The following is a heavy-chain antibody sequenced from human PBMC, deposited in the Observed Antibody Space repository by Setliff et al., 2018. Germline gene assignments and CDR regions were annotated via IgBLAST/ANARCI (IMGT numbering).Heavy chain of an antibody. CDR3: ARDSRGLVPAAIEGSYDYYGMDV. Sequence: PGGSLRLSCAASGFTFSSYWMSWVRQAPGKGLEWVANIKQDGSEKYYVDSVKGRFTTSRDNAKNSLYLQMNSRRAEDTAVYYCARDSRGLVPAAIEGSYDYYGMDVWGQGTTVTVSS. CDR1: GFTFSSYW. V-gene: IGHV3-7*01. J-gene: IGHJ6*02. D-gene: IGHD2-2*02. CDR2: IKQDGSEK.